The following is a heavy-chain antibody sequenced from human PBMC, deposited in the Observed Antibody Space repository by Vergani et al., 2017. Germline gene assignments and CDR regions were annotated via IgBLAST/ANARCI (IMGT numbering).Heavy chain of an antibody. Sequence: QVQLVQSGAEVKKPGASVKVSCKASGYPFTSYYMHWVRQAPGQGLEWMGIINPSGGSTSYAQKFQGRVTMTRDTSTSTVYMELSSLRSEDTAVYYCAKDTGPNYYYYYGMDVWGQGTTVTVSS. J-gene: IGHJ6*02. CDR1: GYPFTSYY. CDR2: INPSGGST. D-gene: IGHD3-10*01. CDR3: AKDTGPNYYYYYGMDV. V-gene: IGHV1-46*01.